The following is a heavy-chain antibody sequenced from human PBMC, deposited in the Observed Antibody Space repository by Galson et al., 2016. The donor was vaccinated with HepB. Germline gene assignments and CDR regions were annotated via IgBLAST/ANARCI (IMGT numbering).Heavy chain of an antibody. Sequence: TLSLTCTVSGGSITNNNYFWSWVRQPPGKGLEWIGYIFHSGSAHYNPSLRSRISISVDTSKNQFFLKLNSVTAADTAMYYCAREVIEVTTESDGFDIWGQGTMVTVSS. J-gene: IGHJ3*02. CDR3: AREVIEVTTESDGFDI. V-gene: IGHV4-30-4*01. CDR2: IFHSGSA. D-gene: IGHD2-21*01. CDR1: GGSITNNNYF.